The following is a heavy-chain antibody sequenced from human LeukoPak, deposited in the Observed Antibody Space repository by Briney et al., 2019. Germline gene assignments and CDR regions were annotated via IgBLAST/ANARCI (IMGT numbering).Heavy chain of an antibody. Sequence: GGSLRLSCAASGFTFSSYGMHWVRQAPGKGLEWVAFIRYDGSNKCYADSVKGRFTISRDNSKNTLYLQMNGLRAEDTAVYYCAKDFGYYYGSGSYFAYWGQGTLVTVSS. CDR2: IRYDGSNK. CDR1: GFTFSSYG. J-gene: IGHJ4*02. V-gene: IGHV3-30*02. D-gene: IGHD3-10*01. CDR3: AKDFGYYYGSGSYFAY.